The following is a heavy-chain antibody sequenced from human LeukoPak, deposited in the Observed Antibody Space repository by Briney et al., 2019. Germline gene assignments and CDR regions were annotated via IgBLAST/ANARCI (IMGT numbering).Heavy chain of an antibody. V-gene: IGHV3-23*01. J-gene: IGHJ4*02. CDR2: ISGSGGST. Sequence: GGSLRLSCAASGFTFSSYAMSWVRQAPGKGLEWVSAISGSGGSTYYADSVKGRFTISRDNPKNTLYLQMNSLRAEDTAVYYCAKVSGNYYLGSIDYWGQGTLVTVSS. CDR1: GFTFSSYA. CDR3: AKVSGNYYLGSIDY. D-gene: IGHD1-26*01.